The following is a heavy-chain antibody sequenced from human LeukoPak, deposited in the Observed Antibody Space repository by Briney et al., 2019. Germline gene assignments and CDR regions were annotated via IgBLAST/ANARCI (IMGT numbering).Heavy chain of an antibody. V-gene: IGHV1-18*01. Sequence: ASVKVSCKASGYTFTSYGISWVRQAPGQGLEWMGWISAYNGNTNYAQKLQGRVTMTTDTSTSTAYMELRSLRSDDTAVYYCARDRVNYGDYGYNWFDPWGQGTLVTVSS. CDR2: ISAYNGNT. D-gene: IGHD4-17*01. CDR3: ARDRVNYGDYGYNWFDP. CDR1: GYTFTSYG. J-gene: IGHJ5*02.